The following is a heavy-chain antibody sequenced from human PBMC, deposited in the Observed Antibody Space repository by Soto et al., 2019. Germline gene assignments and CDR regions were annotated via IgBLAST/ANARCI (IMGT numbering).Heavy chain of an antibody. CDR3: ARGRTHYYDSSGLDY. D-gene: IGHD3-22*01. CDR1: GYTFTSYG. CDR2: ISAYNGNT. J-gene: IGHJ4*02. V-gene: IGHV1-18*04. Sequence: AXAKVSFKPSGYTFTSYGISWVLQAPGQGLEWMGWISAYNGNTNYAQKLQGRVTMTTDTSTSTAYLELRSLRSDDPAVYYCARGRTHYYDSSGLDYWVQGTLVTVSS.